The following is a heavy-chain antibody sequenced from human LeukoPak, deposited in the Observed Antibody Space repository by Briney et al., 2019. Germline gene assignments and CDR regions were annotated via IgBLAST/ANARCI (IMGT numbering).Heavy chain of an antibody. J-gene: IGHJ5*02. D-gene: IGHD1-26*01. CDR3: TKREGPMSGSYDYFDP. Sequence: SETLSLTCTVSGGSISGYYWSWIRQPPGQGLEWIAYIHSNGYTNYNPSLKSRVTISVDTSKNQFSLKVTSVTATDTAMYYCTKREGPMSGSYDYFDPWGQGTLVTVS. V-gene: IGHV4-4*09. CDR1: GGSISGYY. CDR2: IHSNGYT.